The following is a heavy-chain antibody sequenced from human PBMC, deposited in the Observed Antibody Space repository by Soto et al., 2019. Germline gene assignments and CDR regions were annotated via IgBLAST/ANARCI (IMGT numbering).Heavy chain of an antibody. V-gene: IGHV5-51*01. D-gene: IGHD1-26*01. Sequence: GESLKISCKGSGYSFTSYWIGWVRQMPGKGLEWMGIIYPGDSDTRYSTSFQGQVPISTDKSISTAYLHWTSLKASDTAMYYCARRAATRTNWFDPWGQGTLVTVSS. CDR2: IYPGDSDT. CDR3: ARRAATRTNWFDP. J-gene: IGHJ5*02. CDR1: GYSFTSYW.